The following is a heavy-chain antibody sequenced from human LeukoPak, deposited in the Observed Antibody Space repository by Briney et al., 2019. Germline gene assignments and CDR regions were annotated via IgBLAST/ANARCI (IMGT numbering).Heavy chain of an antibody. CDR1: GFSFDDYG. Sequence: AGGSLRLSCAASGFSFDDYGMNWVRQAPGKGLEWVCRINANGASTAYADSVKGRFTISRDSAKHSLYLQMNSLRVEDTAVYYCARGGSSGWYVDVWGRGTTVTVSS. V-gene: IGHV3-20*04. J-gene: IGHJ6*04. D-gene: IGHD6-19*01. CDR3: ARGGSSGWYVDV. CDR2: INANGAST.